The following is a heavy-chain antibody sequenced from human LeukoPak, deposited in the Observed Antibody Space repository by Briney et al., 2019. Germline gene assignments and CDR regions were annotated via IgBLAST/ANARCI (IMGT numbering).Heavy chain of an antibody. CDR1: GYSFTSYW. Sequence: GESLRISCKGSGYSFTSYWISWVRQMPGKGLEWMGRIDPSDSYTNYSPSFQGHVTISADKSISTAYLQWSSLKASDTAMYSCATSTIVGATTRYFQHWGQGTLVTVSS. CDR2: IDPSDSYT. D-gene: IGHD1-26*01. V-gene: IGHV5-10-1*01. J-gene: IGHJ1*01. CDR3: ATSTIVGATTRYFQH.